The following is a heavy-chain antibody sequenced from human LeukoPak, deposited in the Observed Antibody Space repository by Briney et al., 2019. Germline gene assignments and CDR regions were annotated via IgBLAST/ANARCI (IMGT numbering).Heavy chain of an antibody. CDR2: IYTSGST. CDR3: ARDFLGYSYGWDYYYMDV. Sequence: PSETLSLTCTVSGGFISSYYWSWIRQPAGKGLEWIGRIYTSGSTNYNPSLKSRVTMSVDTSNNQFSLKLSSVTAADTAVYYCARDFLGYSYGWDYYYMDVWGKGTTVTVSS. D-gene: IGHD5-18*01. V-gene: IGHV4-4*07. J-gene: IGHJ6*03. CDR1: GGFISSYY.